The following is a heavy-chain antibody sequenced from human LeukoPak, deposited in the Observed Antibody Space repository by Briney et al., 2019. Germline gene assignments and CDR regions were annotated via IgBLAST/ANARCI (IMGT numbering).Heavy chain of an antibody. Sequence: YYXXWVRQPXGKGLEWIGEINHSGSTNYNPSLKSRVTISVDTSKNQFSLKLSSVTAADTAVYYCARPLSSSSFYYYYGVDVWGQGTTVTVSS. CDR3: ARPLSSSSFYYYYGVDV. V-gene: IGHV4-34*01. CDR1: YY. D-gene: IGHD6-6*01. CDR2: INHSGST. J-gene: IGHJ6*02.